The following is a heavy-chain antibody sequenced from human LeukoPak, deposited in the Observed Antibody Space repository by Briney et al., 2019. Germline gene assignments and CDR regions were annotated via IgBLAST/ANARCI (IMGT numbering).Heavy chain of an antibody. V-gene: IGHV4-4*07. CDR2: IYSTVGT. Sequence: PSETLSLTCTVSGGSMHNYFWSWIRQPVGKGLEWVGRIYSTVGTDYNPSLRSRVTISLDTSKSQFSLRVHSVTAADTAVYYCTRESKTYDTSGYYLDYWGQGTLVTVSS. J-gene: IGHJ4*02. CDR1: GGSMHNYF. CDR3: TRESKTYDTSGYYLDY. D-gene: IGHD3-22*01.